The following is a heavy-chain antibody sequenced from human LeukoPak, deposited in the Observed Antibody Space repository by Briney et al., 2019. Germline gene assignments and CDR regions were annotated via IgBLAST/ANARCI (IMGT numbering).Heavy chain of an antibody. Sequence: ASVKVSCKASGGTFSSYAISWVRQAPGQGLEWMGWINPNSGGTNYAQKFQGRVTMTRDTSISTAYMELSRLRSDDTAVYYCARDQGLELLLWGQGTLVTVSS. CDR3: ARDQGLELLL. CDR1: GGTFSSYA. CDR2: INPNSGGT. J-gene: IGHJ4*02. V-gene: IGHV1-2*02. D-gene: IGHD1-7*01.